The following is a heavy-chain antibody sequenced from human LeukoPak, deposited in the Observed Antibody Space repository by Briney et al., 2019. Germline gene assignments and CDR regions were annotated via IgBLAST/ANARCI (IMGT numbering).Heavy chain of an antibody. Sequence: SATLSLTCTVSGDSISHYYWTWLRQPPGRGLEWIAFIYHTGITNYNPSLQSRVITSLDTSKNQLSLKLRTVTAADTAVYYCARFISPESYFYFTYYYYMDVWGKGTTVTVSS. CDR1: GDSISHYY. CDR3: ARFISPESYFYFTYYYYMDV. D-gene: IGHD3-10*01. V-gene: IGHV4-59*01. CDR2: IYHTGIT. J-gene: IGHJ6*03.